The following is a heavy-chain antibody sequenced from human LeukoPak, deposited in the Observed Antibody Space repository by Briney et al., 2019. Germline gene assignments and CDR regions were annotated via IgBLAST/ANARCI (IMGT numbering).Heavy chain of an antibody. CDR3: ARDYNFDYYGSGHAGYYYGMDV. CDR2: INPNSGGT. Sequence: ASVTVSCMASGYTFTDYYMHWVRQAPGQGLEWMGWINPNSGGTNYAQKVQGRVTMTRDTSISTAYMELSRLRSDDTAVYYCARDYNFDYYGSGHAGYYYGMDVWGQGTTVTVSS. CDR1: GYTFTDYY. V-gene: IGHV1-2*02. J-gene: IGHJ6*02. D-gene: IGHD3-10*01.